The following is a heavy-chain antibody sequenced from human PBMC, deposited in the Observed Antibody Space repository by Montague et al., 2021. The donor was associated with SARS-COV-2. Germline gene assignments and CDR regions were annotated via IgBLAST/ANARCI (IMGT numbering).Heavy chain of an antibody. CDR2: ISSESTYI. V-gene: IGHV3-21*01. D-gene: IGHD2-15*01. CDR3: ARFETSKFYSSGVDV. J-gene: IGHJ6*02. CDR1: GFTFSSFS. Sequence: SLRLSCAASGFTFSSFSMNWVRQAPGKRLEWVASISSESTYILYAESVRGRFTVSRDNAQNLLSLQMNSLRAEDTALYYCARFETSKFYSSGVDVWGQGTTVTVSS.